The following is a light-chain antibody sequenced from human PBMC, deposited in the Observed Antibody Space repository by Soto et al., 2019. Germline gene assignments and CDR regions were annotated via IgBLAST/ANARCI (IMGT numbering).Light chain of an antibody. CDR1: QSVTTR. Sequence: IVLTQSPGTLSLSPGERVTLSCRASQSVTTRLAWYQHKPGQAPTLLMSGASNRASGVPVRFSGSGSGTDFTLTISGLEPEDFAVYYCQQYGSSPITFGQGTRLEIK. CDR2: GAS. J-gene: IGKJ5*01. CDR3: QQYGSSPIT. V-gene: IGKV3-20*01.